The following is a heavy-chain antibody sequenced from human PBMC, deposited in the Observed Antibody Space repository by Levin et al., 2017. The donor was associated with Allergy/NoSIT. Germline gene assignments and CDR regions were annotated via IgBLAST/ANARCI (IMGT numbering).Heavy chain of an antibody. V-gene: IGHV3-48*02. Sequence: GASVKASCAASGFTFSSYRMNWVRQAPGKGLEWVSYISSSSTTIYYADSVKGRFSISRDNAENSLYLQMNSLRDEDTALYYCVRGIVGSISASGGQGTLVTVSS. CDR3: VRGIVGSISAS. J-gene: IGHJ4*02. D-gene: IGHD1-26*01. CDR2: ISSSSTTI. CDR1: GFTFSSYR.